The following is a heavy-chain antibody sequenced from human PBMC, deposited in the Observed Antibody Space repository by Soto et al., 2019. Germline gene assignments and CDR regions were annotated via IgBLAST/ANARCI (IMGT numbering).Heavy chain of an antibody. D-gene: IGHD1-26*01. V-gene: IGHV3-21*01. CDR2: ISSSSSYI. CDR1: GFTFSSYS. CDR3: ARVGRELPTYGMDV. J-gene: IGHJ6*02. Sequence: GGSLRLSCAASGFTFSSYSMNWVRQAPGKGLEWVSSISSSSSYIYYADSVKGRFTISRDNAKNSLYLQMNSLRAEDTAVYYCARVGRELPTYGMDVWGQGTTVTVSS.